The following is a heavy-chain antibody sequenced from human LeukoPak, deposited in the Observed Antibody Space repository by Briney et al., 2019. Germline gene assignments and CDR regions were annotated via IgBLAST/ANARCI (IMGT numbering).Heavy chain of an antibody. CDR2: INSGGST. J-gene: IGHJ4*02. Sequence: PGGSLRLSCAASGLTVSSNYMSWVRQAPGKGLEWVSVINSGGSTEYTDSVKGRFTISRDNSKNMVYLQMNSLRAEDTAVYYCARGDSGSWNYKRGFDYWGQGTLVTVSS. CDR1: GLTVSSNY. CDR3: ARGDSGSWNYKRGFDY. D-gene: IGHD1-26*01. V-gene: IGHV3-53*01.